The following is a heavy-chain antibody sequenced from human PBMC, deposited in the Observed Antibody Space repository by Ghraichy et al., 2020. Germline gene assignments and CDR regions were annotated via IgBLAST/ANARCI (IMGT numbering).Heavy chain of an antibody. CDR3: ARDSGGEGYSSSWYRNRGYYYMDV. CDR1: GFTFSSYS. J-gene: IGHJ6*03. Sequence: SCAASGFTFSSYSMNWVRQAPGKGLEWVSYISSSSSTIYYADSVKGRFTISRDNAKNSLYLQMNSLRAEDTAVYYCARDSGGEGYSSSWYRNRGYYYMDVWGKRSTLTVSS. CDR2: ISSSSSTI. D-gene: IGHD6-13*01. V-gene: IGHV3-48*01.